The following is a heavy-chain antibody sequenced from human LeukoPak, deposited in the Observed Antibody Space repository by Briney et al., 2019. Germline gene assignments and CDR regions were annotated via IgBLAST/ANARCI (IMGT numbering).Heavy chain of an antibody. J-gene: IGHJ4*02. Sequence: PGGSLRLSCAASGFIVRCSYLSWVRQAPGKGLEWVSIIYSGGSAYYADSVKGRFTISRDNSKNTLYLQMNSLRAEDTAVYYCARGLKGYSFDYWGQGTVVTGSS. CDR2: IYSGGSA. V-gene: IGHV3-53*01. CDR3: ARGLKGYSFDY. D-gene: IGHD5-18*01. CDR1: GFIVRCSY.